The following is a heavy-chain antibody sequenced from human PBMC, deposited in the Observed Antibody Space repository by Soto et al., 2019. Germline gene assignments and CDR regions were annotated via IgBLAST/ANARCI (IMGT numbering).Heavy chain of an antibody. V-gene: IGHV4-39*01. CDR1: GYSVTSSDYY. Sequence: PSETLSLTCSVSGYSVTSSDYYWAWIRQPPGRGLEWIGSMFYSGLTYYNPSLKSRVTLSVDTSKNQFSVRLNSVTAADTAVYYCAPLSVSLSGPYGIHVWGKGTKVTVSS. J-gene: IGHJ6*04. D-gene: IGHD2-15*01. CDR2: MFYSGLT. CDR3: APLSVSLSGPYGIHV.